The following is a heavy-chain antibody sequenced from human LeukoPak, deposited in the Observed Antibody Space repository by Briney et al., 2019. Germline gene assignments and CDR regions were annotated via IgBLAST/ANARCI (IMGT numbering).Heavy chain of an antibody. CDR2: ISNDGTNK. Sequence: PGGSLRLSCAASGFTFSSYAMSWVRQAPGKGLEWVAIISNDGTNKYYADSVKGRFTISRDNSKNTLYLQMNSLRAEDTAVYYCARDGFYSNYGLDYWGQGTLVTASS. D-gene: IGHD4-11*01. V-gene: IGHV3-30*04. CDR3: ARDGFYSNYGLDY. CDR1: GFTFSSYA. J-gene: IGHJ4*02.